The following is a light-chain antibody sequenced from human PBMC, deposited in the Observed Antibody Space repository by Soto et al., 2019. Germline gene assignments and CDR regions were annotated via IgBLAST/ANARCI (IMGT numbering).Light chain of an antibody. CDR2: DNN. J-gene: IGLJ1*01. CDR1: TSNIESNS. CDR3: VSFTSSTTYV. Sequence: QSVLTQPPSVSAAPGQKVTVSCSGSTSNIESNSVSWYQHLPGTPPKVVIFDNNNRPSAIPDRFSGSKSGTSATLGIAGLQTGDEADYYCVSFTSSTTYVFGSGTKVTVL. V-gene: IGLV1-51*01.